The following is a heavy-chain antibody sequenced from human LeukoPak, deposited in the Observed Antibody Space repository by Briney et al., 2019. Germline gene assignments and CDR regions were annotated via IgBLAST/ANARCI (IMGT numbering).Heavy chain of an antibody. V-gene: IGHV3-21*01. Sequence: AGGSLRLSCAASGFTFSSYSMNWVRQAPGKGLEGVSSISSSSSYIYYADSVKGRFTISRDNAKNSLYLQMNSLRAEDTAVYYCARLVVRGVIPLYFDYWGQGTLVTVSS. CDR3: ARLVVRGVIPLYFDY. J-gene: IGHJ4*02. CDR2: ISSSSSYI. D-gene: IGHD3-10*01. CDR1: GFTFSSYS.